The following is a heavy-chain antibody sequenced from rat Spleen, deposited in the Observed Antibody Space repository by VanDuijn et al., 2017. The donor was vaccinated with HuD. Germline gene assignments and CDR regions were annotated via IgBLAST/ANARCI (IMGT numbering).Heavy chain of an antibody. CDR1: GFTFSDYY. D-gene: IGHD2-5*01. CDR3: TRGGYFRH. CDR2: ITNAAGKV. Sequence: EVQLVESGGGLVQPGRPMKLSCAASGFTFSDYYMAWVRQAPGKGLEWVASITNAAGKVHYPDSVKGRFTISRDTAQNTLYLQMNSPTSEDTATYYCTRGGYFRHWGQGVMVTVSS. V-gene: IGHV5-25*01. J-gene: IGHJ2*01.